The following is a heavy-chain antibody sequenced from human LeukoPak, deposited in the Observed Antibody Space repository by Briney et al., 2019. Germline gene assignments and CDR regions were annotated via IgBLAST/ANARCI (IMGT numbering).Heavy chain of an antibody. Sequence: ASVKVSCKASGYTFTSYAMNWVRQAPGQGLEWVGWINPNNGGTNYAQKSQGRVTMTVDTSISTAYMELRRLESQDTAVYYCARDPFDDATLDYWGQGSLVTVSS. V-gene: IGHV1-2*02. CDR3: ARDPFDDATLDY. CDR2: INPNNGGT. CDR1: GYTFTSYA. D-gene: IGHD1-1*01. J-gene: IGHJ4*02.